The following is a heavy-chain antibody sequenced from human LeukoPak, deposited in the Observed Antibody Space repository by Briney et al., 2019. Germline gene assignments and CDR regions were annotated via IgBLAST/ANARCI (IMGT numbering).Heavy chain of an antibody. CDR1: GFTFSSYW. CDR3: VRGCGRASCPYYFDF. D-gene: IGHD2-21*01. V-gene: IGHV3-7*03. J-gene: IGHJ4*02. CDR2: IRQDGSEK. Sequence: GGSLRLSCAASGFTFSSYWMSWVRQAPGKGLEWVATIRQDGSEKHYVDSVEGRFTVSRDNAENSLHLQMSNLRAEDTAIYYCVRGCGRASCPYYFDFWGQGALVTVFS.